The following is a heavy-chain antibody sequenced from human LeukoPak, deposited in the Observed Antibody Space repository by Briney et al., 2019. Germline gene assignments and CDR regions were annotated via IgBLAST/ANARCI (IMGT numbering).Heavy chain of an antibody. J-gene: IGHJ6*02. Sequence: GGSLRLSCAASGFTFDDYAMHWVRQAPGKGLEWVSGISWNSGSIGYADPVKGRFTISRDNAKNSLYLQMNSLRAEDTALYYCAKDPFGGYDFWSGTYHYYGIDVWGQGTTVTVSS. CDR3: AKDPFGGYDFWSGTYHYYGIDV. CDR1: GFTFDDYA. V-gene: IGHV3-9*01. CDR2: ISWNSGSI. D-gene: IGHD3-3*01.